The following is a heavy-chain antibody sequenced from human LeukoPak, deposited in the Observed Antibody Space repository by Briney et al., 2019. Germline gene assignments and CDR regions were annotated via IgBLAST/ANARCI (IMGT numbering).Heavy chain of an antibody. D-gene: IGHD3-3*01. V-gene: IGHV1-69*05. CDR2: IIPIFGTA. Sequence: SVKVSCKASGGTFSSYAISWVRQAPGQGLEWMGGIIPIFGTANYAQKFQGRVTITTDESTSTAYMELSSLRSEDTAVYYCASGPLYYDFWSGYSNWFDPWGQGTLATVSS. J-gene: IGHJ5*02. CDR1: GGTFSSYA. CDR3: ASGPLYYDFWSGYSNWFDP.